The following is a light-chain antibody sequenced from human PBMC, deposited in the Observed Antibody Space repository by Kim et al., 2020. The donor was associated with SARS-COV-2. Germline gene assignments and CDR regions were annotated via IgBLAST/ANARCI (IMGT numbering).Light chain of an antibody. CDR2: RNN. CDR3: AAWDDSLSAWV. CDR1: SPNIGSNY. Sequence: GHRVTISCSGSSPNIGSNYVYWYQQLPGTAPKLPIYRNNQRPSGVPDRFSGSKSGTSASLAISGLRSEDEADYYCAAWDDSLSAWVFGGGTQLTVL. V-gene: IGLV1-47*01. J-gene: IGLJ3*02.